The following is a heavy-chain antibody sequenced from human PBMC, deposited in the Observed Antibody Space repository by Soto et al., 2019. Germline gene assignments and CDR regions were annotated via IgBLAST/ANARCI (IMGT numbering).Heavy chain of an antibody. CDR1: GVTFSSYS. J-gene: IGHJ4*01. V-gene: IGHV3-21*03. CDR2: ISSSSSYI. CDR3: TSDSYITSILVRFND. Sequence: GGSLRLSCAASGVTFSSYSMNWVRQAPGKGLEWVSSISSSSSYIYYADSVKGRFAISRDDSKNMVYLEMNSLQAEDTAMYYSTSDSYITSILVRFNDWGHVILVGVS. D-gene: IGHD2-21*01.